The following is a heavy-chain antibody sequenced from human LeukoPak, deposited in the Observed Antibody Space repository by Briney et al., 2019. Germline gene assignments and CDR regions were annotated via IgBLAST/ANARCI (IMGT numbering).Heavy chain of an antibody. D-gene: IGHD4-17*01. Sequence: SETLSLTCAVYGGSFSGYYWSWIRQPPGKGLEWIGEINHSGSTNYSPSLKSRVTISVDTSKNQFSLKLSSVTAADTAVYYCARYDYGDYGHDAFDIWGQGTMVTVSS. J-gene: IGHJ3*02. CDR2: INHSGST. CDR3: ARYDYGDYGHDAFDI. V-gene: IGHV4-34*01. CDR1: GGSFSGYY.